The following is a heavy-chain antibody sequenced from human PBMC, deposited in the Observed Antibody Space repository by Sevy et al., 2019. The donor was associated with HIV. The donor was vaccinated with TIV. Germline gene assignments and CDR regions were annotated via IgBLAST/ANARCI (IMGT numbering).Heavy chain of an antibody. CDR2: IIPIFGTA. J-gene: IGHJ6*02. D-gene: IGHD2-2*02. Sequence: ASVKVSCKASGGTFSSYAISWVRQAPGQGLEWMGGIIPIFGTANYAQKFQGRVTITAGESTSTAYMELSSLRSEDTAVYYCAGGDIVVVPAAIDYYYYYGMDVWGQGTTVTVSS. CDR3: AGGDIVVVPAAIDYYYYYGMDV. V-gene: IGHV1-69*13. CDR1: GGTFSSYA.